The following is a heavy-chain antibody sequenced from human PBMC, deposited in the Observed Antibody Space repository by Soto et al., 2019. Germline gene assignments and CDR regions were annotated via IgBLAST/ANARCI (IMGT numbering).Heavy chain of an antibody. D-gene: IGHD5-18*01. CDR2: ISYDGSNK. CDR1: GFTFSSYA. Sequence: QVQLVESGGSVVQPGRSLRLSCAASGFTFSSYAMHWVRQAPGKGLEWVAVISYDGSNKYYADSVKGRFTISRDNSKKTLYLQMNSLRAEDTAVYYCARDPLWGTAMVLWYFDLWGRGTLVTVSS. V-gene: IGHV3-30-3*01. CDR3: ARDPLWGTAMVLWYFDL. J-gene: IGHJ2*01.